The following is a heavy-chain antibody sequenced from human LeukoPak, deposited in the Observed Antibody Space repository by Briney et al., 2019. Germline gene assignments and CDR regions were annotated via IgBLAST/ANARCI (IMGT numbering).Heavy chain of an antibody. J-gene: IGHJ4*02. CDR1: GLTFSSYE. Sequence: SGGSLRLSCAASGLTFSSYEMNWVRQAPGKGLEWVSSISRSGNYTYYADSVKGRFTISRDNAKNSLYLQMNSLGAEDTAVYYCTRVSYADGGYFDYWGQGALVTVSS. V-gene: IGHV3-21*01. CDR3: TRVSYADGGYFDY. CDR2: ISRSGNYT. D-gene: IGHD3-16*01.